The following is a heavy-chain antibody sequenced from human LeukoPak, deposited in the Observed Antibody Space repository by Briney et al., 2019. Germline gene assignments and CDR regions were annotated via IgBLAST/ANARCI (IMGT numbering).Heavy chain of an antibody. V-gene: IGHV3-23*01. CDR1: GFTFSSYG. J-gene: IGHJ1*01. D-gene: IGHD3-22*01. CDR3: ARSASHYYDTSGYRY. Sequence: PGGSLRLSCAASGFTFSSYGMSWVRQAPGKGLEWVSAISGSGGSTYYADSVKGRFTISRDNSKNTLYLQMNSLRAEDTAVYYCARSASHYYDTSGYRYWGQGTLVTVSS. CDR2: ISGSGGST.